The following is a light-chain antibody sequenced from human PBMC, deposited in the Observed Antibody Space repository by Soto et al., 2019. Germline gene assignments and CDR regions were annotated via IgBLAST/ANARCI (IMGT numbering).Light chain of an antibody. CDR3: QQANSVPHT. J-gene: IGKJ2*01. Sequence: DIQMTQSQSSVSASVGDRVTITCRASQGISSWLAWSQQKPGKAPKLLIYAASSLQSGVPSRFSGSGSGTDFTRTISSLQPEDFATYYCQQANSVPHTVGQGTKLEIK. CDR1: QGISSW. CDR2: AAS. V-gene: IGKV1-12*01.